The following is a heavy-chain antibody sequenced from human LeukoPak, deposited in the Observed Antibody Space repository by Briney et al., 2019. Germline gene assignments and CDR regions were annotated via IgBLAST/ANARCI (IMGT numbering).Heavy chain of an antibody. Sequence: SETLSLTCTVSGGSISSSSYYWGWIRQPPGKGLEWIGRIYYIGSTYYNPSLKWRATISVDTSKNQFSLKLRSVTAADTAVYYCARERRAGWYCSSTSCPNWFDPWGQGTLVTVSS. D-gene: IGHD2-2*01. CDR2: IYYIGST. CDR1: GGSISSSSYY. V-gene: IGHV4-39*07. J-gene: IGHJ5*02. CDR3: ARERRAGWYCSSTSCPNWFDP.